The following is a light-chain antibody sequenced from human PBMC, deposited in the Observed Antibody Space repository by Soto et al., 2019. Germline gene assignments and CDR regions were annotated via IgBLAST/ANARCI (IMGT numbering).Light chain of an antibody. CDR2: GVY. V-gene: IGKV3-20*01. CDR1: EPIKTFY. Sequence: IVLTQSPATLSLSPGETATLSCKASEPIKTFYFGWYQHKPGQSPRLLINGVYTRATGIPDRFSGSGSGTDFTLTISRRDPVDCAIYYCQLSGRSLITFGQGTRL. CDR3: QLSGRSLIT. J-gene: IGKJ5*01.